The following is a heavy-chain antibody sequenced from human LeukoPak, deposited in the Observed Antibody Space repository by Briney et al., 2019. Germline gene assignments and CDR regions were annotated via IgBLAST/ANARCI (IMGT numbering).Heavy chain of an antibody. Sequence: SETLSLTCALSGGTIKNYYWSWIRQPLGKGLEWIGYVYYTGTTSYNPSLKSRVTISVETSKNQFSLTLNSVTAADTAVYHCARQSDPYYHYGLDFWGQGTTVIVSS. CDR2: VYYTGTT. CDR1: GGTIKNYY. V-gene: IGHV4-59*01. J-gene: IGHJ6*02. CDR3: ARQSDPYYHYGLDF.